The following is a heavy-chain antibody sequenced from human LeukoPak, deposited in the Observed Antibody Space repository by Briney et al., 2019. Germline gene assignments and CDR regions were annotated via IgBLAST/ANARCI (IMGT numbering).Heavy chain of an antibody. CDR1: GFTFTTYA. CDR2: ISGSGGTT. J-gene: IGHJ4*02. Sequence: GGSLRLSCAASGFTFTTYAMSWVRHAPGKGLEWVSAISGSGGTTYYADSMKGRFTISRDNSKNTLYLQMNSLRAEDTAVYYCAKGGPGYLPTYWGQGTLVTVSS. D-gene: IGHD3-9*01. CDR3: AKGGPGYLPTY. V-gene: IGHV3-23*01.